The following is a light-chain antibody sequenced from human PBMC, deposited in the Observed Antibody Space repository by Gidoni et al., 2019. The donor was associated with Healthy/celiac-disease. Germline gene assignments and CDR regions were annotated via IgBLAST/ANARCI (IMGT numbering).Light chain of an antibody. V-gene: IGLV1-40*01. CDR1: SSNIGSRYD. CDR2: GNS. Sequence: QSVLTQPPSVAGATGQRVPISCTGSSSNIGSRYDVHWYQQLPGTAPKLLTDGNSNRPSGVPDRFSGSKSGTSASLAITGLQAEDEADYYCQSYDSSLSAWVVGGGTKLTVL. J-gene: IGLJ3*02. CDR3: QSYDSSLSAWV.